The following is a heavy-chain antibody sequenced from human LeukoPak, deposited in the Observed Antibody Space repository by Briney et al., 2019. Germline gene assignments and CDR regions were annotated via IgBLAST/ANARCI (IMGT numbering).Heavy chain of an antibody. J-gene: IGHJ4*02. CDR1: GGSFSGYY. CDR2: INHSGST. Sequence: SETLSLTCAVYGGSFSGYYWSWIRQPPGKGLEWIGEINHSGSTNYNPSLKSRVTISVDTSKNQFSLKLSSVTAPDTAVYYCARKEGGITMVRGVVGSWGQGTLVTVSS. D-gene: IGHD3-10*01. V-gene: IGHV4-34*01. CDR3: ARKEGGITMVRGVVGS.